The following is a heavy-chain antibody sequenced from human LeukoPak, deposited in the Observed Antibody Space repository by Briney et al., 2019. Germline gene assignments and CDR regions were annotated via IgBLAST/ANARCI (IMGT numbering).Heavy chain of an antibody. D-gene: IGHD3-22*01. V-gene: IGHV3-23*01. CDR3: ARDARKYYDSSGYYPKY. CDR1: GFTFSSYA. Sequence: GSLRLSCAASGFTFSSYAMSWVRQAPGKGLEWVSAISGSGGNTYYADSVQGRFTISRDNSKNTLYLQMNSLRAEDTAVYYCARDARKYYDSSGYYPKYWGQGTLVTVSS. CDR2: ISGSGGNT. J-gene: IGHJ4*02.